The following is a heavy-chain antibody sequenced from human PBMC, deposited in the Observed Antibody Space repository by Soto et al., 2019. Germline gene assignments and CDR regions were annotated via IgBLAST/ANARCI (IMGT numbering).Heavy chain of an antibody. CDR3: ARDRGDYYGPGAFDI. CDR2: IYYSGST. CDR1: DGSIISGGYY. Sequence: SETLSLTCTVSDGSIISGGYYWSWIRQHPGKGLEWIGYIYYSGSTYYNPSLKSRVTISVDTSKNQFSLKLSSVTAADTAVYYCARDRGDYYGPGAFDIWGQGTMVTVSS. V-gene: IGHV4-31*03. J-gene: IGHJ3*02. D-gene: IGHD3-10*01.